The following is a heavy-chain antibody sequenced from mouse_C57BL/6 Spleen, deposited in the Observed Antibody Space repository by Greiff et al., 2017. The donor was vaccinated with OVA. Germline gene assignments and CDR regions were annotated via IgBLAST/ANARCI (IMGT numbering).Heavy chain of an antibody. V-gene: IGHV1-15*01. Sequence: QVQLQQSGAELVRPGASVTLSCKASGYTFTDYEMHWVKQTPVHGLEWIGAIDPETGGTAYNQKVKGKAILTADKSSSTAYMELRSLTSEDSAVYYCTRSAVVARGFAYWGQGTLVTVSA. D-gene: IGHD1-1*01. CDR2: IDPETGGT. J-gene: IGHJ3*01. CDR3: TRSAVVARGFAY. CDR1: GYTFTDYE.